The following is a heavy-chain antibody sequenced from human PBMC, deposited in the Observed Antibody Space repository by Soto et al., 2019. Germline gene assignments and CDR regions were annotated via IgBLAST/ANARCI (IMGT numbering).Heavy chain of an antibody. V-gene: IGHV1-18*01. J-gene: IGHJ5*02. CDR2: ISAYNGNT. Sequence: QVQLVQSGTEVKKPGASVKVSGKASGYIFTTYSIAWVRQAPGQGLEWMGWISAYNGNTNYAQKFQGRVTMTTDTSTNTAYMELRRLRADDTAVYFCAREACGVLAIWFDPWGQGTLVTVSS. CDR3: AREACGVLAIWFDP. D-gene: IGHD3-10*01. CDR1: GYIFTTYS.